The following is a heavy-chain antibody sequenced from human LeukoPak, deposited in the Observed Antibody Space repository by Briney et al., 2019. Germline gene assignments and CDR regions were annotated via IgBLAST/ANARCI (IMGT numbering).Heavy chain of an antibody. CDR2: IYYSGST. D-gene: IGHD7-27*01. J-gene: IGHJ4*02. V-gene: IGHV4-39*01. CDR1: GGSISSSRYY. CDR3: ASRRWGFDY. Sequence: LETLSLTCTVSGGSISSSRYYWGWIRQPPGKGLEWIGSIYYSGSTYYNPSLKSRVTISVDTSKNQFSLKLSSVTAADTAVYYCASRRWGFDYWGQGTLVTVSS.